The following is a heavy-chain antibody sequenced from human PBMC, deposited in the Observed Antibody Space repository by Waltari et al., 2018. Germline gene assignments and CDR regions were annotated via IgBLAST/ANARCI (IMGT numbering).Heavy chain of an antibody. CDR2: IKEDGSEK. V-gene: IGHV3-7*01. CDR3: SRRLDA. CDR1: GSTFSRSW. J-gene: IGHJ6*02. Sequence: EVQLVESGGGLVQPGGSLRLSCAASGSTFSRSWMDWVRQAPGRGLEWVANIKEDGSEKYYVDSVKGRFIISRDNAKNSLYLQMTSLRVEDTAVYYCSRRLDAWGQGTTVTVSS.